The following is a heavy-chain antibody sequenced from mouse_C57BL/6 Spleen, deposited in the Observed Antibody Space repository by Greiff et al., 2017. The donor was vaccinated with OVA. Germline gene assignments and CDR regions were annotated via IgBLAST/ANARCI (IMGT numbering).Heavy chain of an antibody. CDR2: ISYDGSN. CDR1: GYSITRGYY. D-gene: IGHD1-1*01. J-gene: IGHJ2*01. CDR3: ARGDYYGSSYVDY. Sequence: EVQLKESGPGLVKPSQSLSLTCSVTGYSITRGYYWNWIRQFPGNKLEWMGYISYDGSNNYNPSLKNRISITRDTTKNKFFLKLNTVTTEDTATYYCARGDYYGSSYVDYWGQGTTLTVSS. V-gene: IGHV3-6*01.